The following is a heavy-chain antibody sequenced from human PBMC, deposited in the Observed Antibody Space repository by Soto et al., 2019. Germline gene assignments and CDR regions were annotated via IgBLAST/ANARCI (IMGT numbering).Heavy chain of an antibody. CDR1: GGYISSYD. Sequence: PSEPLSLTCTVSGGYISSYDWGWIRQPPGKGLEWIGYIYYSGSTNYNPSLKSRVTISVDTSKNQFSLKLSSVTAADTAVYYCARQGGDFWSGETSYYYYYMDVWGKGTTVTVSS. CDR2: IYYSGST. V-gene: IGHV4-59*08. CDR3: ARQGGDFWSGETSYYYYYMDV. J-gene: IGHJ6*03. D-gene: IGHD3-3*01.